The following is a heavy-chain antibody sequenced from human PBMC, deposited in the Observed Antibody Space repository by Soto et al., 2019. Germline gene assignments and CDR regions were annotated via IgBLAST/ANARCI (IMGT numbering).Heavy chain of an antibody. CDR1: GGSISSYY. V-gene: IGHV4-59*01. CDR3: ARSSPPGGSYYYYYGMDV. Sequence: SETLSLTCTVSGGSISSYYWSWIRQPPGKGLEWIGYIYYSGSTNYNPSLKSRVTISVDTSKNQFSLKLSSVTAADTAVYYCARSSPPGGSYYYYYGMDVWGQGTTVTVS. J-gene: IGHJ6*02. CDR2: IYYSGST. D-gene: IGHD6-13*01.